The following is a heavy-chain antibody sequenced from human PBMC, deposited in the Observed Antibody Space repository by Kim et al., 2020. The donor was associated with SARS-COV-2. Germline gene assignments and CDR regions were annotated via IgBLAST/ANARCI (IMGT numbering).Heavy chain of an antibody. Sequence: SETLSLTCTVSGGSISSGVYYWSWIRQHPGKGLEWIGYIYYSGSTYYNPSLKSRVTISVDTSKNQFSLKLSSVTAADTAVYYCARDVVVPAATHYYYYYGMDVWGQGTTVTVSS. V-gene: IGHV4-31*03. J-gene: IGHJ6*02. CDR1: GGSISSGVYY. D-gene: IGHD2-2*01. CDR2: IYYSGST. CDR3: ARDVVVPAATHYYYYYGMDV.